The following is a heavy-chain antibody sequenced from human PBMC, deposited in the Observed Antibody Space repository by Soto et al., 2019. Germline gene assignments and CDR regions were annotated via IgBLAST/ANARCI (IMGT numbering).Heavy chain of an antibody. CDR3: ARDPWQQRYYYYGMDV. CDR2: INSDGSST. V-gene: IGHV3-74*01. J-gene: IGHJ6*02. Sequence: GGSLRLSCAASGFTFISYWIHWFRQSPGKGLVWVSRINSDGSSTSYADSVKGRFTISRDNAKNTLYLQMNSLRAEDTAVYYCARDPWQQRYYYYGMDVWGQGTTVTVSS. D-gene: IGHD6-13*01. CDR1: GFTFISYW.